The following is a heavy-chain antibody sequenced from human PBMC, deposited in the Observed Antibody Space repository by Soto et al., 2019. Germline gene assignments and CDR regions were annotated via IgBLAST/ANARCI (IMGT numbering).Heavy chain of an antibody. CDR2: IRGGGDAT. D-gene: IGHD3-10*01. CDR1: GFTFISYA. V-gene: IGHV3-23*01. J-gene: IGHJ2*01. CDR3: ARKVPGSTTRPDYWYFDL. Sequence: EVQLLESGGGLVQPGGSLRLSCAASGFTFISYAMNWVRQAPGKGLQWVSAIRGGGDATFYADSVKGRFTISRDNSRNTGTLQMNSLGADDTAVYYCARKVPGSTTRPDYWYFDLWGRGTLVTVSS.